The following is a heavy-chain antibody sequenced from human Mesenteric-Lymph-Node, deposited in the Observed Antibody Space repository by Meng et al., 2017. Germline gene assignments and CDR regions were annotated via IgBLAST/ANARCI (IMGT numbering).Heavy chain of an antibody. Sequence: GGSLRLSCAASGFTFSSYWMSWVRQAPGKGLEWVANIKQDGSEKYYVDSVKGRFTISRDNAKNSLYLQMNSLRAEDTAVYYCARAIYYGSGSTDAFDFWGQGTMVTVSS. V-gene: IGHV3-7*01. CDR2: IKQDGSEK. CDR1: GFTFSSYW. CDR3: ARAIYYGSGSTDAFDF. D-gene: IGHD3-10*01. J-gene: IGHJ3*01.